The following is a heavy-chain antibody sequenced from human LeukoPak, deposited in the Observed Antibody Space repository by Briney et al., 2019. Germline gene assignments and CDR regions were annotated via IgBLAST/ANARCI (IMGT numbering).Heavy chain of an antibody. V-gene: IGHV3-23*01. CDR3: AKAGYYYGSGSYLMSPFDY. D-gene: IGHD3-10*01. CDR1: GFTVSSYA. J-gene: IGHJ4*02. CDR2: ISGSGGST. Sequence: GGSLRLSCAASGFTVSSYAMSWVRQAPGKGLEWVSAISGSGGSTYYADSVKGRFTISRDNSKNTLYLQMNSLRAEDTAVYYCAKAGYYYGSGSYLMSPFDYWGQGTLVTVSS.